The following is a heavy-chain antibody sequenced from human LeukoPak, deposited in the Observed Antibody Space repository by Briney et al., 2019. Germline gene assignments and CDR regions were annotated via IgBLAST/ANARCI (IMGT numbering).Heavy chain of an antibody. D-gene: IGHD6-13*01. J-gene: IGHJ4*02. CDR3: ARGSGSSWYFYFDY. CDR1: GFTFDDQG. V-gene: IGHV3-20*04. CDR2: IKWDGGRT. Sequence: GVSLRLSCTASGFTFDDQGMIWLRQAPGKVLEGVSGIKWDGGRTGYADSVQGRFTISRDHARNYVYLQMNSLRAEDTALYYCARGSGSSWYFYFDYWGQGTLVTVSS.